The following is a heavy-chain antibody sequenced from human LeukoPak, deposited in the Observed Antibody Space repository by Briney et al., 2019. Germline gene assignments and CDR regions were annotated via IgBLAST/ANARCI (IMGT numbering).Heavy chain of an antibody. Sequence: GSLRLSCAASGFTFSSYWMHWVRQAPGKGLVWVSRINTDGSSTSYADSVKGRFTISRDNAKNSLYLQMNSLRAEDTAVYYCAREGDYYDSSGFDYWGQGTLVTVSS. V-gene: IGHV3-74*01. CDR3: AREGDYYDSSGFDY. J-gene: IGHJ4*02. CDR1: GFTFSSYW. D-gene: IGHD3-22*01. CDR2: INTDGSST.